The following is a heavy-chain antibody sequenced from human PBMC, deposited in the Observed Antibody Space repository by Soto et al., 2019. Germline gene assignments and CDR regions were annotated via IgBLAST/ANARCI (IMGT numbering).Heavy chain of an antibody. CDR3: ARRAESNHYGMDV. V-gene: IGHV4-39*01. D-gene: IGHD4-4*01. CDR1: GGSISSSSYY. CDR2: IYYSGST. Sequence: PSETLSLTCTVSGGSISSSSYYWGWIRQPPGKGLEWIGSIYYSGSTYYNPSLKSRVTISVDTSKNQFSLKLSSVTAADTAVYYRARRAESNHYGMDVWGQGTTVTGSS. J-gene: IGHJ6*02.